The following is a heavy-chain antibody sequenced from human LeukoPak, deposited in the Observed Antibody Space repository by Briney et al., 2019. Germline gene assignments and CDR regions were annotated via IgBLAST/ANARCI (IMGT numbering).Heavy chain of an antibody. CDR2: IYHSGST. J-gene: IGHJ4*02. V-gene: IGHV4-30-2*01. CDR3: ARESLVGATRDYFDY. D-gene: IGHD1-26*01. CDR1: GGSISSGGYY. Sequence: SQTLSLTCTVSGGSISSGGYYWSWIRQPPGKGLEWIGYIYHSGSTYYNPSLKSRVTISVDRSKNQFSLKLSSVTAADTAVYYCARESLVGATRDYFDYWGQGTLVTVSS.